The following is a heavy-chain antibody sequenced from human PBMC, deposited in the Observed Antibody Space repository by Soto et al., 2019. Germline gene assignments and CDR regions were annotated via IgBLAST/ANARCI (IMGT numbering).Heavy chain of an antibody. CDR1: GYTFTSYD. Sequence: ASVKVSCKASGYTFTSYDINWVRQATGQGLEWMGWMNPNSGNTGYAQKFQGRVTMTRNTSISTAYMELSSLRSEDTAVYYCASVGGGYQYYYYYYMDVWGKGTTVTVSS. V-gene: IGHV1-8*01. D-gene: IGHD3-22*01. CDR3: ASVGGGYQYYYYYYMDV. J-gene: IGHJ6*03. CDR2: MNPNSGNT.